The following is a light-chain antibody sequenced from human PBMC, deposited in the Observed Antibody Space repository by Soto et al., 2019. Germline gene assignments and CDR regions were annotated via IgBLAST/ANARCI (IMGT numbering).Light chain of an antibody. CDR3: CSYAGSYTHYV. CDR2: DVS. J-gene: IGLJ1*01. CDR1: SSDVGGYNY. Sequence: QSALTQPRSVSGSPGQSITISCTRTSSDVGGYNYVSWYRQHPGKAPKLMIYDVSKRPSGVPDRFSGSKSGNTASLTISGLQAEDEADYYCCSYAGSYTHYVFGTGTKLTVL. V-gene: IGLV2-11*01.